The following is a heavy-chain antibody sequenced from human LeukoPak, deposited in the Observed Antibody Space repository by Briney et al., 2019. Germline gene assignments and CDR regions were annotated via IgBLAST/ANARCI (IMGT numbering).Heavy chain of an antibody. J-gene: IGHJ4*02. CDR3: ASTTDYSNYGGGFYYFDY. Sequence: ASVKVSCKASGGTFSSYAISWVRQAPGQGREWMGRMIPILGIANYAQKFQGRVTITADKSTSTAYMELNSLRSEDTAVYYCASTTDYSNYGGGFYYFDYWGQGTLVTVSS. D-gene: IGHD4-11*01. CDR1: GGTFSSYA. CDR2: MIPILGIA. V-gene: IGHV1-69*04.